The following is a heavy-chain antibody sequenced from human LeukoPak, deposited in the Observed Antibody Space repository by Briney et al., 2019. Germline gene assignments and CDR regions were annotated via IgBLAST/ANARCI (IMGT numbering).Heavy chain of an antibody. CDR2: INPKSGGI. CDR1: GYTFTDYY. D-gene: IGHD4-17*01. CDR3: VRDRAPLTYGDYDY. J-gene: IGHJ4*02. Sequence: GASVKVSCKASGYTFTDYYLHWVRQAPGQGLEWMGWINPKSGGINYAQTFQGRVTMTRDTSISTAYLDLNRLRSDDTAVYYCVRDRAPLTYGDYDYWGQGTLVTASS. V-gene: IGHV1-2*02.